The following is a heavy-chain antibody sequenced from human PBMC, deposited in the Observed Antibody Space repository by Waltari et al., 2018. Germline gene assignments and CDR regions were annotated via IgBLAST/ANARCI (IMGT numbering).Heavy chain of an antibody. Sequence: QVQLQQWGAGLLKPSETLSLTCAVYGGSFSGYYWSWIRQPPGKGLEWIGEINHSGSTNYNPSLKSRVTISVDTSKNQFSLKLSSVTAADTAVYYCARGSNLPSRYSSRAPHGNHFDYWGQGTLVTVSS. V-gene: IGHV4-34*01. CDR2: INHSGST. J-gene: IGHJ4*02. CDR3: ARGSNLPSRYSSRAPHGNHFDY. D-gene: IGHD6-13*01. CDR1: GGSFSGYY.